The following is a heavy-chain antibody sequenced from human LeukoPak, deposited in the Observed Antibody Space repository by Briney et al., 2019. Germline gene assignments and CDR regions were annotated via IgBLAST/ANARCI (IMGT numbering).Heavy chain of an antibody. Sequence: SETLSLTCTVSGGSISSYYWSWIRQPPGKGLEWIGYIYYSGSTNYNPSLKSRVTISVDTSKNQFSLKLSSVTAADTAVYYCARSGSSDAFDIWGQGTMVTVSS. D-gene: IGHD6-6*01. CDR1: GGSISSYY. CDR3: ARSGSSDAFDI. CDR2: IYYSGST. J-gene: IGHJ3*02. V-gene: IGHV4-59*01.